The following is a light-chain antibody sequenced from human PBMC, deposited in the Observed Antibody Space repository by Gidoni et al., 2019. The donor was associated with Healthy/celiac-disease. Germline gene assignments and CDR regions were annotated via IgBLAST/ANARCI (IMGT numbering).Light chain of an antibody. V-gene: IGKV1-39*01. CDR2: AAS. CDR1: QSISSY. Sequence: IQISQSPSSLSASVGDRVTITCRASQSISSYLNWYQQKPGKAPKLLIYAASSLQSGVPSRCSGRGSGTDCTLTSSRLQPEDFATYYWQQSYRTPPTFGGGTKVEIK. J-gene: IGKJ4*01. CDR3: QQSYRTPPT.